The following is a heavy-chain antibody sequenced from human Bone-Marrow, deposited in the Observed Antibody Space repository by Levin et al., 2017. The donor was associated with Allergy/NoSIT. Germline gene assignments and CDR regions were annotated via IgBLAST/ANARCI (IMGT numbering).Heavy chain of an antibody. CDR2: IYYSGST. J-gene: IGHJ4*02. Sequence: GSLRLSCTVSGGSISSSSYYWGWIRQPPGTGLEWIGSIYYSGSTYYNPSLKSRVTISVDTSKNQFSLKLSSVTAADTAVYYCARVVWAVAGTQLDYWGQGTLVTVSS. V-gene: IGHV4-39*07. D-gene: IGHD6-19*01. CDR3: ARVVWAVAGTQLDY. CDR1: GGSISSSSYY.